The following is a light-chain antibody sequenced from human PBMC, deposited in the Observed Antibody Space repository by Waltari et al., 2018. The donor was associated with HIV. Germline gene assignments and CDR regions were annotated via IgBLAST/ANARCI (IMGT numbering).Light chain of an antibody. V-gene: IGLV1-44*01. J-gene: IGLJ1*01. Sequence: QSVLTQPPSASGTPGHRVTISCSGSHSTPGSNPVTLYQQPPGTAPKLLIYGNTQRPSGVPDRFSGSKSGTSASLAISGLQSDDEAHYYCAAWDDSLSVYVFATGTKVTVL. CDR3: AAWDDSLSVYV. CDR1: HSTPGSNP. CDR2: GNT.